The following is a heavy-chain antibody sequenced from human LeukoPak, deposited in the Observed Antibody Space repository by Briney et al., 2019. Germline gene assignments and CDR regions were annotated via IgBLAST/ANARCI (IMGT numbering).Heavy chain of an antibody. Sequence: ASVKVSCKASGYTFTGYYMHWVRQAPGQGLEWMGWINPNSGGTNYAQKFQGRVTMTEDTSTDTAYMELSSLRSEDTAVYYCATDTFLINSAGTAWWGQGTLVTVSS. D-gene: IGHD1-14*01. CDR3: ATDTFLINSAGTAW. CDR1: GYTFTGYY. J-gene: IGHJ4*02. CDR2: INPNSGGT. V-gene: IGHV1-2*02.